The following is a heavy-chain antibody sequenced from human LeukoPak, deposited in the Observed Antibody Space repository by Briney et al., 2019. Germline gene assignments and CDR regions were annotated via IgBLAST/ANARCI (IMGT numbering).Heavy chain of an antibody. D-gene: IGHD3-10*01. J-gene: IGHJ4*02. Sequence: GGSLRLSCVDSGFTFTNARMSWVRQAPGKGLEWIGRIKSKTDGETTNYAEPVRGRFTISRDDSKSAVYLQMNSLKIEDTAVYYCTTDLGTYYHGSQRLIPIDYWGQGTLVTVSS. CDR3: TTDLGTYYHGSQRLIPIDY. V-gene: IGHV3-15*01. CDR1: GFTFTNAR. CDR2: IKSKTDGETT.